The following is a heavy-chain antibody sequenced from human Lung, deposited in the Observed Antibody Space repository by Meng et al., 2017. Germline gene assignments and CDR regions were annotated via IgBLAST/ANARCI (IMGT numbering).Heavy chain of an antibody. V-gene: IGHV4-34*01. J-gene: IGHJ4*02. CDR1: GGGFRDSC. CDR3: ARGPTTMAHDFDY. Sequence: GQLRQAGACLSKLSVHLPLPRVWSGGGFRDSCCSWSRHPPGKGLEWIGEINHSGSTNYNPSLESRATISVDTSQNNLSLKLSSVTAADSAVYYCARGPTTMAHDFDYWGQGTLVTVSS. D-gene: IGHD4-11*01. CDR2: INHSGST.